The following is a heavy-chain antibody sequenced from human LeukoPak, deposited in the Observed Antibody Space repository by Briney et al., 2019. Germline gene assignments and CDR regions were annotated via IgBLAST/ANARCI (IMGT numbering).Heavy chain of an antibody. CDR2: IYYSGST. J-gene: IGHJ6*03. Sequence: SETLSLTCAVYGGSFSGYYWSWIRQPPGKGLEWIGYIYYSGSTNYNPSLKSRVTISVDTSKNQFSLKLSSVTAADTAVYYCARHTYCSGGSCYSGQRYYYYYYYMDVWGKGTTVTISS. CDR3: ARHTYCSGGSCYSGQRYYYYYYYMDV. V-gene: IGHV4-59*08. CDR1: GGSFSGYY. D-gene: IGHD2-15*01.